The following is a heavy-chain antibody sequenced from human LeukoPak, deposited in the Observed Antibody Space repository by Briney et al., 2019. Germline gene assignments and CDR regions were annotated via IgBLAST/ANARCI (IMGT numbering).Heavy chain of an antibody. CDR1: GYTFTGYY. Sequence: EASVKVSCKASGYTFTGYYMHWVRQAPGQGLEWMGWINPNSGGTNYAQKFQGRVTMTRDTSINTAYMELSSLTFDDTAVYYCARSQESCSGGTCPGDYWGQGTLVTVSS. V-gene: IGHV1-2*02. CDR3: ARSQESCSGGTCPGDY. D-gene: IGHD2-15*01. CDR2: INPNSGGT. J-gene: IGHJ4*02.